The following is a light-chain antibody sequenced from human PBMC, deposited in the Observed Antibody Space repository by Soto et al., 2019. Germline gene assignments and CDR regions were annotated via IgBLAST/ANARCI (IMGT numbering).Light chain of an antibody. CDR1: SSSIGAGYD. CDR3: QSYDSSLSGFYV. Sequence: QSVLTQPPSVSGTPGQRVTISCTGNSSSIGAGYDVHWYQHLPGTAPKLLISGNSNRPSGVPDRFSGSKSGTSASLAITGLQTEDEADYYCQSYDSSLSGFYVFGTGTRSPS. CDR2: GNS. J-gene: IGLJ1*01. V-gene: IGLV1-40*01.